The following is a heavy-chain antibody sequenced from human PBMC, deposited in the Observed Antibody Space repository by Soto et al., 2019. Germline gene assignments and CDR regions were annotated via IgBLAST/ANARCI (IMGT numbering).Heavy chain of an antibody. Sequence: ASVKVSCKASGYTFTSYYMHWVRQAPGQGLEWMGIINPSGGSTSYAQKFQGRVTMTRDTSTSTVYMELSSLRSEDTAVYYCARVNCTNGLCYRLNRAPWTPSYYYYGMDVWGQGTTVTVSS. J-gene: IGHJ6*02. D-gene: IGHD2-8*01. CDR2: INPSGGST. CDR1: GYTFTSYY. CDR3: ARVNCTNGLCYRLNRAPWTPSYYYYGMDV. V-gene: IGHV1-46*01.